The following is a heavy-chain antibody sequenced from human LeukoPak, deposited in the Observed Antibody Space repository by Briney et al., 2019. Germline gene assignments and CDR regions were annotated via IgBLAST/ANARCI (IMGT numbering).Heavy chain of an antibody. CDR2: INHSGST. Sequence: PPETLSLTCAVYGGSFSGYYWSWIRQPPGKGLEWIGEINHSGSTNYNPSLKSRVTISVDTSKNQFSLKLSSVTAADTAVYYCARGKYSSSGALDPWGQGTLVTVSS. J-gene: IGHJ5*02. V-gene: IGHV4-34*01. CDR3: ARGKYSSSGALDP. CDR1: GGSFSGYY. D-gene: IGHD6-13*01.